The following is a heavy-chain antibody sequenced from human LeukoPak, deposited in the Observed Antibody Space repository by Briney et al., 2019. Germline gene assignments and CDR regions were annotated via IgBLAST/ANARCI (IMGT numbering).Heavy chain of an antibody. D-gene: IGHD6-19*01. Sequence: SLTLSCAASGCSFRGSSMHWVRQASGKGVAGVGRMRSYPNSYATAYVASVKGRFASSSDDSNNTAYLQMNSLRTEDTAVYYCTRLSAVKVAFDIWGQGTMVTVSS. V-gene: IGHV3-73*01. J-gene: IGHJ3*02. CDR3: TRLSAVKVAFDI. CDR2: MRSYPNSYAT. CDR1: GCSFRGSS.